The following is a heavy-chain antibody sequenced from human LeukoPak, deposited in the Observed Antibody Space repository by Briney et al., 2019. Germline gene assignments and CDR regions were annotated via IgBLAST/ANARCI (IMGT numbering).Heavy chain of an antibody. V-gene: IGHV4-31*03. CDR3: ARDVVLTPSPDAFDI. CDR2: ISYSGST. J-gene: IGHJ3*02. D-gene: IGHD2-21*02. CDR1: GVSITKDGYS. Sequence: SQTLSLTCTVSGVSITKDGYSWTWIRQPPGKGLEWIGDISYSGSTKYKPSLKRRLTISGDVSKNQFSLKLTSVTAADTAVYYCARDVVLTPSPDAFDIWGQGTMVTVSS.